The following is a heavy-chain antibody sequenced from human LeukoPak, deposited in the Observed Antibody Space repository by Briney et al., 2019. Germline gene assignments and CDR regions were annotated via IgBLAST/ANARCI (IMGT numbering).Heavy chain of an antibody. CDR2: IHYSGST. J-gene: IGHJ4*02. CDR1: GGSISSGGYY. CDR3: ARAPTGLFDY. Sequence: SETLSLTCTVAGGSISSGGYYWSWIRQHPGKGLEWIGYIHYSGSTYYNPSLKSRVTISVDTSKNQFSLKLSSVTAADTAVYYCARAPTGLFDYWGQGTLVTVSS. V-gene: IGHV4-31*03. D-gene: IGHD1-14*01.